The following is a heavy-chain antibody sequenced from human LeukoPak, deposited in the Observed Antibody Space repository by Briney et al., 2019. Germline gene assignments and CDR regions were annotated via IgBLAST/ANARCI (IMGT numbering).Heavy chain of an antibody. V-gene: IGHV4-34*01. CDR3: ARERGSGSHNLSPFRGMDV. Sequence: SETLSLTCAVYGGSFSGYYWSWIRQPPGKGLEWIGEINHSGSTNYNPSLKSRVTISVDTSKNQFSLKLSSVTAADTAVYYCARERGSGSHNLSPFRGMDVWGKGTTVTVSS. CDR2: INHSGST. CDR1: GGSFSGYY. J-gene: IGHJ6*04. D-gene: IGHD3-10*01.